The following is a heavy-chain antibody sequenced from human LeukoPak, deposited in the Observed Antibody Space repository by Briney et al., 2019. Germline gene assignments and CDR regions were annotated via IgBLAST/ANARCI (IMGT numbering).Heavy chain of an antibody. V-gene: IGHV1-2*02. CDR2: INPNSGGT. CDR1: GYTFTGYY. J-gene: IGHJ5*02. D-gene: IGHD2-8*01. Sequence: GASVKVSCKASGYTFTGYYMHWVRQAPGQGLEWMGWINPNSGGTNYAQKFQGRATMTRDTSISTAYMELSRLRSDDTAVYYCARDQTVNIHMVYAISWFDPWGQGTLVTVSS. CDR3: ARDQTVNIHMVYAISWFDP.